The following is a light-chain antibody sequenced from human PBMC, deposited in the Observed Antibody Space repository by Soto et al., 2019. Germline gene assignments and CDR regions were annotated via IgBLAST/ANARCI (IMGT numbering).Light chain of an antibody. V-gene: IGKV3-15*01. CDR3: EQYNNCHLIA. CDR1: QSVRSN. Sequence: EIVMTQSPATLSVSPGDRVTLSCRASQSVRSNLAWYQQRPGQAPRLLTYGASTMATGIPARFRGSGSGTEFTPTTSSHQSEDVAVSYCEQYNNCHLIAFGQGTRVEIK. CDR2: GAS. J-gene: IGKJ5*01.